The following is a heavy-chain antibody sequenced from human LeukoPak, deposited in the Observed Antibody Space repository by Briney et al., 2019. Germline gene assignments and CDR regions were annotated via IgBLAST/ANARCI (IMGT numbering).Heavy chain of an antibody. CDR3: ARDRELGY. CDR2: INHSGST. J-gene: IGHJ4*02. D-gene: IGHD3-10*01. Sequence: KPGGSLRLSCAVSGFTFSSYAMTWVRQPPGKGLEWIGEINHSGSTNYNPSLKSRVTISVDTSKNQFSLKLSSVTAADTAVYYCARDRELGYWGQGTLVTVSS. CDR1: GFTFSSYA. V-gene: IGHV4-34*01.